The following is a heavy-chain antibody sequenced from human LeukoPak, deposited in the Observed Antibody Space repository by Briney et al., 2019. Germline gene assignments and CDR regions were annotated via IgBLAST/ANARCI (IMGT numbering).Heavy chain of an antibody. CDR3: ARVGGGGLPDAFDI. J-gene: IGHJ3*02. D-gene: IGHD3-16*01. Sequence: SETLSLTCTVSGYSISSGYYWGWIRQPPGKGLEWIGSIYHSGNTYYNPSLPSLKSRVTISVDTSKNQFSLKLTSVTAADTAVYYCARVGGGGLPDAFDIWGQGTMVTVSS. V-gene: IGHV4-38-2*02. CDR2: IYHSGNT. CDR1: GYSISSGYY.